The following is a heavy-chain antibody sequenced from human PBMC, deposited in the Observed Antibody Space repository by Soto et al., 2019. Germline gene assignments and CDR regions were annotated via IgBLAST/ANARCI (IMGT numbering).Heavy chain of an antibody. J-gene: IGHJ4*02. CDR1: GGSISSGGYS. V-gene: IGHV4-30-2*05. D-gene: IGHD7-27*01. Sequence: SETLSLTCAVSGGSISSGGYSWNWIRQPPGKGLEWIGHIYSGGSIYNNPSLTSRVTISVDTSKNQFSLQLSSVSAADTAVYYCARGPSGDKVDYWGQGTLVTVSS. CDR2: IYSGGSI. CDR3: ARGPSGDKVDY.